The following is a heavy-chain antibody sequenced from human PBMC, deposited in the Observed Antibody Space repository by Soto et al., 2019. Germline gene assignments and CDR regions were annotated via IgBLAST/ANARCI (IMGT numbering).Heavy chain of an antibody. D-gene: IGHD4-17*01. CDR2: ISSSSSYI. Sequence: PGGSLSLSCAASGFTFSSYSMNWVRQAPGKGLEWVSSISSSSSYIYYADSVKGRFTISRDNAKNSLYLQMNSLRAEDTAVYYCARDLGSTVTTKYYFDYWGQGTPVTVSS. CDR1: GFTFSSYS. V-gene: IGHV3-21*01. J-gene: IGHJ4*02. CDR3: ARDLGSTVTTKYYFDY.